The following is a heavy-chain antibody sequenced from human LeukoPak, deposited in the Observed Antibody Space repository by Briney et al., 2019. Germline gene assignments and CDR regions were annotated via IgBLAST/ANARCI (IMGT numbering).Heavy chain of an antibody. CDR1: GFTFSSYA. CDR2: SGGSGGNT. V-gene: IGHV3-23*01. D-gene: IGHD5-18*01. CDR3: AKGYSYGFDY. J-gene: IGHJ4*02. Sequence: GGSLRLSCAASGFTFSSYAMSWVRQAPGKGLEWVSASGGSGGNTYYADSVKGRFTVSRDNSKNTLYLQMNSLRAEDTAVYYCAKGYSYGFDYWGQGTLVTVSS.